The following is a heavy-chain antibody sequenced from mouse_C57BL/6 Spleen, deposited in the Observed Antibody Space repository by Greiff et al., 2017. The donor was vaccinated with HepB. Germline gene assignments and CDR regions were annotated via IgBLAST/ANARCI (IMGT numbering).Heavy chain of an antibody. D-gene: IGHD2-4*01. CDR1: GYTFTSYW. J-gene: IGHJ3*01. V-gene: IGHV1-53*01. CDR2: INPSNGGT. Sequence: QVQLQQPGTELVKPGASVKLSCKASGYTFTSYWMHWVKQRPGQGLEWIGNINPSNGGTNYNEKFKSKATPTVDKSSSTAYMQLSSLTSEDSAVYYCARSGYDYAWFAYWGQGTLVTVSA. CDR3: ARSGYDYAWFAY.